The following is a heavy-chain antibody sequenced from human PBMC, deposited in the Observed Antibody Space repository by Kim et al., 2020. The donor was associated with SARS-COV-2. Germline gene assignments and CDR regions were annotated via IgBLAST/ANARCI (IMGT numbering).Heavy chain of an antibody. D-gene: IGHD6-13*01. V-gene: IGHV7-4-1*02. CDR3: ARDILYSSSRGYDY. Sequence: AKGFTGRFVFSLDTSVSTAYLQISSLKAEDTAVYYCARDILYSSSRGYDYWGQGTLVTVSS. J-gene: IGHJ4*02.